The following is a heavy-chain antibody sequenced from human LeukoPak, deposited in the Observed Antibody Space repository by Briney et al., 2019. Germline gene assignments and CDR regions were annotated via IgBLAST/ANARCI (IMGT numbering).Heavy chain of an antibody. D-gene: IGHD2-2*01. CDR3: WVVVVPAARGTLDY. J-gene: IGHJ4*02. Sequence: ASVKVSCKASGYTFTSYGISWVRQATGQGLEWMGWMNPNSGNTGYAQKFQGRVTMTRNTSISTAYMELSSLRSEDTAVYYCWVVVVPAARGTLDYWGQGTLVTVSS. CDR2: MNPNSGNT. V-gene: IGHV1-8*02. CDR1: GYTFTSYG.